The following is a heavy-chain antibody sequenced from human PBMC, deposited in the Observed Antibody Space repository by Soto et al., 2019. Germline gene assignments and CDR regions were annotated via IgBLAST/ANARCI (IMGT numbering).Heavy chain of an antibody. CDR2: MNPNSGNT. CDR3: ARVTGTTFYYYYGMDV. J-gene: IGHJ6*02. Sequence: ASVKVSCKASGYTFTSYDINWVRQATGQGLEWMGWMNPNSGNTGYAQKFQGRVTMTRNTSISTAYMELSSLRSEDTAVYYCARVTGTTFYYYYGMDVWGQGTLVTVSS. CDR1: GYTFTSYD. V-gene: IGHV1-8*01. D-gene: IGHD1-20*01.